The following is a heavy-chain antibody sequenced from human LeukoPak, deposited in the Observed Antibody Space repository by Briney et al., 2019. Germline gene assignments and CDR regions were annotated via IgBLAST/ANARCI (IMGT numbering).Heavy chain of an antibody. CDR2: IYYSGST. CDR1: GSSISSYY. V-gene: IGHV4-59*01. Sequence: ETLPPTCTVSGSSISSYYWSWIRQPTGKGLEWIGYIYYSGSTNYNPSLKSRVTISVDASKNQFSLKLSSVTAADTAVYYCATSSGYSYGLDYWGQGTLVTVSS. J-gene: IGHJ4*02. CDR3: ATSSGYSYGLDY. D-gene: IGHD5-18*01.